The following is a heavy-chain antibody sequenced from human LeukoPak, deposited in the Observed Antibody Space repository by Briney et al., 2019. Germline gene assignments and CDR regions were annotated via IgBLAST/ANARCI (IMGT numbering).Heavy chain of an antibody. D-gene: IGHD1-14*01. V-gene: IGHV4-34*01. CDR1: GGSFSGYY. Sequence: PSETLSLTCAVYGGSFSGYYWSWLRQPPGKALEWIGEINHSGSTNYNPSLKSRVTISVDTSKNQFSLKLSSVTAADTAVYYCARGSGRIRYNPRNNWFDPWGQGTLVTVSS. CDR2: INHSGST. CDR3: ARGSGRIRYNPRNNWFDP. J-gene: IGHJ5*02.